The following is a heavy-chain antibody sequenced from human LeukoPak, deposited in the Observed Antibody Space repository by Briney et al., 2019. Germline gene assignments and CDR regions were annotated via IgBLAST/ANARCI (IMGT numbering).Heavy chain of an antibody. V-gene: IGHV1-2*02. J-gene: IGHJ4*02. Sequence: ASVKVSCKASGYTFTGHYMHWVRQAPGQGLEWMGWINPNSGGTNYAQKFQGRVTMTRDTSISTAYMELSRLRSDDTAVYYCARDPIYVWGSYRWGQGTLVTVSS. D-gene: IGHD3-16*02. CDR2: INPNSGGT. CDR1: GYTFTGHY. CDR3: ARDPIYVWGSYR.